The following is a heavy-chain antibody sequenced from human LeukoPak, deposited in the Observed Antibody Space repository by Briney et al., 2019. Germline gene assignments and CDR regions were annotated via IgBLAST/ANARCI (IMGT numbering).Heavy chain of an antibody. D-gene: IGHD2-15*01. CDR2: IYSGGST. J-gene: IGHJ4*02. CDR3: AREGGSCYFDH. Sequence: GGSLRLSCAASGFTVSSNYMSWVRQAPGKGLEWVSVIYSGGSTYYADSVKARFTISRDNSKNTLYLQMNSLRAEDTAVYYCAREGGSCYFDHWGQGTLVTVSS. V-gene: IGHV3-66*02. CDR1: GFTVSSNY.